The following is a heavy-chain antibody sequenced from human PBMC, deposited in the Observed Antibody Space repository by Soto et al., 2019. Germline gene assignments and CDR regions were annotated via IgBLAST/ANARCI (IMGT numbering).Heavy chain of an antibody. CDR1: GGSISSSSYY. CDR2: IYYSGST. J-gene: IGHJ5*02. D-gene: IGHD4-17*01. V-gene: IGHV4-39*01. CDR3: ARRAVTIDP. Sequence: QLQLQESGPGLVKPSETLSLTCTVSGGSISSSSYYGGWIRQPPGKGLEWIGSIYYSGSTYYNPSLKSRVTISVDMSKNQFSLKLSSVTAADTAVYYCARRAVTIDPWGQGTLVTVSS.